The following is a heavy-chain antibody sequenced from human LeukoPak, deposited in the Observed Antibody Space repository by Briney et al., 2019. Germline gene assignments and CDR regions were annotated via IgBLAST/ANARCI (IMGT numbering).Heavy chain of an antibody. CDR1: GGSISSNSYY. CDR2: IYYSGST. D-gene: IGHD3-10*01. J-gene: IGHJ4*02. Sequence: PSETLSLTCAVSGGSISSNSYYWGWIRQRPGKGLEWIGSIYYSGSTYYKSSLKSRVTISVDTSKNQFSLKLSSVTAADTAVYYRARTRYYYNSRSYGAPYYFDYWGQGTLVTVSS. V-gene: IGHV4-39*01. CDR3: ARTRYYYNSRSYGAPYYFDY.